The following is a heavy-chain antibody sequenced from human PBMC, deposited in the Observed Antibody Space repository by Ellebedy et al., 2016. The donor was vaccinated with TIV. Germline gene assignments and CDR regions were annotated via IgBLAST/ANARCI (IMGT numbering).Heavy chain of an antibody. CDR3: ASSSDDFWSGHRLHFDY. CDR1: GGSISSSNW. CDR2: IYHSGST. V-gene: IGHV4-4*02. D-gene: IGHD3-3*01. Sequence: SETLSLXXAVSGGSISSSNWWSWVRQPPGKGLEWIGEIYHSGSTNYNPSLKSRVTISVDKSKNQFSLKLSSVTAADTAVYYCASSSDDFWSGHRLHFDYWGQGTLVTVSS. J-gene: IGHJ4*02.